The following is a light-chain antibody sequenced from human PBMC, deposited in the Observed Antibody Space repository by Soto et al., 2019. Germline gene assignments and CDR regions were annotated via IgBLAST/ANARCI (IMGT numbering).Light chain of an antibody. V-gene: IGKV3-20*01. CDR2: GAS. J-gene: IGKJ1*01. CDR3: QQYDTSPRT. Sequence: EVMLTQSPGTLSLSPGERATLSCRASQSVSSNYLAWYQQKSGQAPRLLIYGASNRATGIPDRFSGSGSGTDFPLTIRRLEPEVFAVYYCQQYDTSPRTFGQGTKVEFK. CDR1: QSVSSNY.